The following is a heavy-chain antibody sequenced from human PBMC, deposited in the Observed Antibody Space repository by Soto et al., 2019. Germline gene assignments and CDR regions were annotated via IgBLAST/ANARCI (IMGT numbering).Heavy chain of an antibody. V-gene: IGHV3-30-3*01. D-gene: IGHD6-6*01. CDR1: GFTFSSYA. J-gene: IGHJ4*02. Sequence: VQLVESGGGVVQPGRSLRLSCAASGFTFSSYAMHWVRQAPGKGLEWVAVISYDGSNKYYADSVKGRFTISRDNSKNTLYLQMNSLRAEDTAVYYCARGRLNPYSSSSPFDYWGQGTLVTVSS. CDR2: ISYDGSNK. CDR3: ARGRLNPYSSSSPFDY.